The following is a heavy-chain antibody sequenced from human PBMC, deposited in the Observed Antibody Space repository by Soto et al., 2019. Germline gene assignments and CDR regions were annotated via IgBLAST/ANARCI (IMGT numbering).Heavy chain of an antibody. CDR1: GFTFSTYA. D-gene: IGHD3-16*01. J-gene: IGHJ4*02. Sequence: QVQLVESGGGVVQPGRSLRLSCAASGFTFSTYAMHWLRQAPGKGLEWVAVIAYDGTNKYYADSVKGRFTISRDNSKNTLYLQMNSLRPEDTAVFDCARDGASYWGQGTPVIVSS. CDR3: ARDGASY. CDR2: IAYDGTNK. V-gene: IGHV3-30-3*01.